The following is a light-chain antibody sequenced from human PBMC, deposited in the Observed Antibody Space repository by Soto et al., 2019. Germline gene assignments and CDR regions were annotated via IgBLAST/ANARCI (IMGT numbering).Light chain of an antibody. CDR1: KSVATSQ. J-gene: IGKJ1*01. CDR3: QQLARSPRT. CDR2: GAS. Sequence: EIVLTQAPGTLSLSPGERATLFCRASKSVATSQLAWYQQKPGQATRLLSGASSRATWFTDRLIASGSGTYFSLTISILEPEDCAVYCCQQLARSPRTFGRGTTVKSK. V-gene: IGKV3-20*01.